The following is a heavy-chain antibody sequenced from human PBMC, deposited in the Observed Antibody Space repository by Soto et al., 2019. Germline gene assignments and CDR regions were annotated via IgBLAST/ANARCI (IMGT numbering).Heavy chain of an antibody. CDR2: MNPNSGNT. CDR1: GYTFTTYD. V-gene: IGHV1-8*01. D-gene: IGHD3-22*01. J-gene: IGHJ6*02. Sequence: QVQLVQSGAEVRKPGASVKVSCKASGYTFTTYDINWVRQATGQGLEWMGWMNPNSGNTVYAQKFQGRGTMTRNTSINTAYMELTSLTSDDTAVYYCARYHYYYCMDVWGQGTTVTVSS. CDR3: ARYHYYYCMDV.